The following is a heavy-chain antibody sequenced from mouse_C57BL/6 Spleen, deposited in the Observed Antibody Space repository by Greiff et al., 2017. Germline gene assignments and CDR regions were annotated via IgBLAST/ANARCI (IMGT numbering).Heavy chain of an antibody. Sequence: EVKLQESGAELVRPGASVKLSCTASGFNIKDDYMHWVKQRPEQGLEWIGWIDPENGDTEYASKFQGKATITADTSSNTAYLQLSSLTSEDTAVYYCTTGDLFDYWGQGTTLTVSS. CDR2: IDPENGDT. J-gene: IGHJ2*01. V-gene: IGHV14-4*01. CDR1: GFNIKDDY. CDR3: TTGDLFDY.